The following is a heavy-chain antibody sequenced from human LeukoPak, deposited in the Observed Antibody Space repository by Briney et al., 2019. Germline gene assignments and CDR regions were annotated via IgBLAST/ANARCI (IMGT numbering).Heavy chain of an antibody. CDR3: ARDGSPVGATKLDY. D-gene: IGHD1-26*01. J-gene: IGHJ4*02. CDR1: GFTFSSYG. Sequence: GGSLRLSCAASGFTFSSYGMHWVRQAPGKGLGWVAVISYDGSNKYYADSVKGRFTISRDNAKNSLYLQMNSLRAEDTAVYYCARDGSPVGATKLDYWGQGTLVTVSS. V-gene: IGHV3-30*03. CDR2: ISYDGSNK.